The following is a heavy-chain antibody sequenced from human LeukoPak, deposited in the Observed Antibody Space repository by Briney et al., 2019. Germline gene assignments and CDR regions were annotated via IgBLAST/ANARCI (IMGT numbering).Heavy chain of an antibody. Sequence: GGSLRLSCAASGFTFSDYNMRWIRQAPGKGLEWVSSISRSGSTKYYADSVKGRFTISRDNAKNSLFLQMNSLRAEDTAVYYCARDRNPGQWELYYYYYYVDVWGKGTTVTVSS. D-gene: IGHD1-26*01. J-gene: IGHJ6*03. CDR3: ARDRNPGQWELYYYYYYVDV. CDR2: ISRSGSTK. CDR1: GFTFSDYN. V-gene: IGHV3-11*01.